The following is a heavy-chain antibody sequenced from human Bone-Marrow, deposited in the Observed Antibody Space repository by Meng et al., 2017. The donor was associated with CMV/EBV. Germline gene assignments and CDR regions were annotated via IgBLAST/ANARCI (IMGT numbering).Heavy chain of an antibody. V-gene: IGHV4-59*01. CDR3: ARGCSSTSCYTAFDY. J-gene: IGHJ4*02. CDR2: IYYSGST. Sequence: SETLSLTCTVSGGSISSYYWSWIRQPPGKGLEWIGYIYYSGSTNYNPSLKSRVTISVDTSKNQFSLKLNSVTAADTAVYYCARGCSSTSCYTAFDYWGQGTRVTGYS. D-gene: IGHD2-2*02. CDR1: GGSISSYY.